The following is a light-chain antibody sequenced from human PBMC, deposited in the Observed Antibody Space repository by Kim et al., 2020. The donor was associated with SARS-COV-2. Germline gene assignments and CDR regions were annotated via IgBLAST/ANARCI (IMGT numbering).Light chain of an antibody. Sequence: ELTQPPSASASLGASVTLTCTLSSGYSNYKVDWYQQRPGKGPRFVMRVGTGGIVGSKGDGIPDRFSVLGSGLNRYLTIKNIQVEDESDYHCGADHGSGSNFVVVFGGGTQLTVL. CDR3: GADHGSGSNFVVV. CDR1: SGYSNYK. V-gene: IGLV9-49*01. J-gene: IGLJ2*01. CDR2: VGTGGIVG.